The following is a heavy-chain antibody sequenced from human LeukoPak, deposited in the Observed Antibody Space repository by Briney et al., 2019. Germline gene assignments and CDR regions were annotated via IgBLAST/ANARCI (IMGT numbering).Heavy chain of an antibody. J-gene: IGHJ5*02. CDR2: IYPGDSDT. D-gene: IGHD6-13*01. CDR1: GYSFTSYW. V-gene: IGHV5-51*01. CDR3: ARELEQQLVYNWFDP. Sequence: GESLKISCKGSGYSFTSYWIGWVRQMPGKGLEWMGIIYPGDSDTRYSPSFQGQVTISADKSISTAYLQWSSLRAEDTAVYYCARELEQQLVYNWFDPWGQGTLVTVSS.